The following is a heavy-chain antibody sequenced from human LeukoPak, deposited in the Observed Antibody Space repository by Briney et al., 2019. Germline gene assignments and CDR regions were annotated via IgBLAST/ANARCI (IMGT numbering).Heavy chain of an antibody. CDR2: IYTSGST. CDR3: ARFGPIAARPVFDY. Sequence: PSQTLSLTCTVSGGSISSGSYYWSWIRQPAGKGLEWIGRIYTSGSTNYNPSLKSRVTISVDTSKNQFSLKLSSVTAADTAVYYCARFGPIAARPVFDYWGQGTLVTVSS. J-gene: IGHJ4*02. V-gene: IGHV4-61*02. D-gene: IGHD6-6*01. CDR1: GGSISSGSYY.